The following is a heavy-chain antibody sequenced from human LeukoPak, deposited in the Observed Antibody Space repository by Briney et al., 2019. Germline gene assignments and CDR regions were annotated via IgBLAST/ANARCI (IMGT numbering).Heavy chain of an antibody. CDR1: GFTFSDYY. CDR2: ISSGSGYI. V-gene: IGHV3-11*06. D-gene: IGHD3-10*01. Sequence: GGSLRLSCAASGFTFSDYYMSWIRQAPGKGLEWVSSISSGSGYIYYADSVKGRFTISRDNAKNSLYLQMNSLRAEDTAVYYCTGSGSHRYYFDYWGQGTLVTVSS. CDR3: TGSGSHRYYFDY. J-gene: IGHJ4*02.